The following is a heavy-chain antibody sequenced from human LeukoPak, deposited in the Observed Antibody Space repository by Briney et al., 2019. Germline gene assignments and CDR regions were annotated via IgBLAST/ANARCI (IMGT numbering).Heavy chain of an antibody. D-gene: IGHD3-10*01. J-gene: IGHJ6*02. CDR2: IYSGGST. CDR1: GLTVSSNY. CDR3: ARDLAWFGEEGMDV. Sequence: GGSLRLSCAASGLTVSSNYMSWVRQAPGKGLEWVSVIYSGGSTYYADSVKGRFTISRDNSKNTLYLQMNSLRAEDTAVYYCARDLAWFGEEGMDVWGQGTTVTVSS. V-gene: IGHV3-66*01.